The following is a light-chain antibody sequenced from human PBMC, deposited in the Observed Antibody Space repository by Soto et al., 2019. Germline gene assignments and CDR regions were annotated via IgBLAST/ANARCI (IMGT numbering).Light chain of an antibody. Sequence: EIVLTQSPGTLSLSPGERATLSCRASQSVSSSYLAWYQHKPGQAPRLLISGTSSRATGIPERFSGSGAGTDFTLTISRLEPEDFAVYYCQQYGTTPWTFGQGTKVEVK. CDR3: QQYGTTPWT. CDR2: GTS. CDR1: QSVSSSY. V-gene: IGKV3-20*01. J-gene: IGKJ1*01.